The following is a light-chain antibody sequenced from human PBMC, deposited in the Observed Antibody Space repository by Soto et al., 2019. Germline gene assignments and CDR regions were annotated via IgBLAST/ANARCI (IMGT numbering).Light chain of an antibody. V-gene: IGKV3-15*01. Sequence: EIVMTQSPAALSVSPGERATLSCRASQSVSSNLAWYQQKPGQAPRLLIYGASTRATGIPARFSGSGSGTEFTLTIRSLQSEDFAVYYCQQYDNWPPITFGRGTRLEIK. CDR1: QSVSSN. J-gene: IGKJ5*01. CDR3: QQYDNWPPIT. CDR2: GAS.